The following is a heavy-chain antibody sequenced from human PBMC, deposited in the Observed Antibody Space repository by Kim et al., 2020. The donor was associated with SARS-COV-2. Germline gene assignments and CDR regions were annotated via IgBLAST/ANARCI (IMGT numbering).Heavy chain of an antibody. CDR3: ARGQWWSRLDY. Sequence: TTYTPSLKSRATRSVDTSKTPVSLKLSSVTAADTAVYYCARGQWWSRLDYWGRGTLVTVSS. D-gene: IGHD2-15*01. J-gene: IGHJ4*02. CDR2: T. V-gene: IGHV4-61*03.